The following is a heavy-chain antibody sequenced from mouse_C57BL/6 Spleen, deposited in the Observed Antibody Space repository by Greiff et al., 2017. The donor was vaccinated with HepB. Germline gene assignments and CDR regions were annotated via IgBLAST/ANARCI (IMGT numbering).Heavy chain of an antibody. CDR1: GYTFTSYW. D-gene: IGHD2-5*01. V-gene: IGHV1-74*01. CDR3: AMLYYSNYNPY. Sequence: QVQLKQPGAELVKPGASVKVSCKASGYTFTSYWMHWVKQRPGQGLEWIGRIHPSDSDTNYNQKFKGKATLTVDKSSSTAYMQLSSLTSEDSAVYYCAMLYYSNYNPYWGQGTLVTVSA. CDR2: IHPSDSDT. J-gene: IGHJ3*01.